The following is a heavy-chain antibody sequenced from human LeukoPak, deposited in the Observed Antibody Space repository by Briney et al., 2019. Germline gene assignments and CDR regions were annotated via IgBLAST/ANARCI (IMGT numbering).Heavy chain of an antibody. V-gene: IGHV1-24*01. D-gene: IGHD2-2*01. CDR1: GYTLTELS. Sequence: ASVKVSCKVSGYTLTELSMHWVRQAPGKGLEWMGGFDPEDGETIYAQEFQGRVTMTEDTSTDTAYMELSSLRSEDTAVYYCATLPAATGYYYYMDVWGKGTTVTVSS. J-gene: IGHJ6*03. CDR2: FDPEDGET. CDR3: ATLPAATGYYYYMDV.